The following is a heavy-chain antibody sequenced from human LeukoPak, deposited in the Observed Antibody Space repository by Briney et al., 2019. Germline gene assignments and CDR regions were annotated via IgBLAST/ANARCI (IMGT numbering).Heavy chain of an antibody. Sequence: GGSLRLSCAGSGFTFGGYGMHWFRQTPGKGLEWVAVIAYDGSRAFYADSMKGRFTISRDNSKNTMSVQMDDLRAEDTAVYYCTRYNNDHFDYWGQGTLVTVSS. CDR3: TRYNNDHFDY. CDR2: IAYDGSRA. J-gene: IGHJ4*02. V-gene: IGHV3-33*01. D-gene: IGHD1-14*01. CDR1: GFTFGGYG.